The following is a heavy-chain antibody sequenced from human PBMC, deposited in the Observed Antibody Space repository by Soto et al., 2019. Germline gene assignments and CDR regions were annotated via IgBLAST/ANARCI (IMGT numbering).Heavy chain of an antibody. J-gene: IGHJ5*02. Sequence: GGSLRLSCAASGFTFSRYAMSWVRQAPGKGLEWVSAISGSGGSTYYADSVKGRFTISRDNSKNTLYLQMNSLRAEDTAVYYCANYGSGSWYWFDPWGQGTLVTVSS. D-gene: IGHD6-13*01. CDR1: GFTFSRYA. CDR3: ANYGSGSWYWFDP. V-gene: IGHV3-23*01. CDR2: ISGSGGST.